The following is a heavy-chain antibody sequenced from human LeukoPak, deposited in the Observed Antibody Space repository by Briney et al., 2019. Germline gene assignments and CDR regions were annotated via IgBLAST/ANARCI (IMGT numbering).Heavy chain of an antibody. CDR3: AKNARSTLFLQGSYYYHYMDV. D-gene: IGHD3-22*01. CDR1: GFTFNSYA. V-gene: IGHV3-23*01. Sequence: QPGGSLRLSCAASGFTFNSYAMTWVRQAPGKGLEWASAITGSGDTTYYADSVKGRFTISRDNSKNTLYLQMSSLRAEDTAVYYCAKNARSTLFLQGSYYYHYMDVWGKGTTVTISS. CDR2: ITGSGDTT. J-gene: IGHJ6*03.